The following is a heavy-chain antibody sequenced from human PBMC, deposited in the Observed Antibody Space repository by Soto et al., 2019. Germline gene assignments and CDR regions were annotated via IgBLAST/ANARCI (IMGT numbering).Heavy chain of an antibody. J-gene: IGHJ4*02. CDR2: INAGNGNT. D-gene: IGHD4-17*01. Sequence: ASVTVSCTASGSTFTSYAMHWVRQAPGQRLEWMGWINAGNGNTKYSQKFQGRVTITRDTSASTAYMELSSLRSEDTAVYYCARDVTVTTFAYRYWGQGTLVTVSS. CDR3: ARDVTVTTFAYRY. CDR1: GSTFTSYA. V-gene: IGHV1-3*01.